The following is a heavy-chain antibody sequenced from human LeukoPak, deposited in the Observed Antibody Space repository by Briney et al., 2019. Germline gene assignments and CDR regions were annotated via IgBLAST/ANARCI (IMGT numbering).Heavy chain of an antibody. CDR2: IYHSGST. CDR1: GGSISSSSYY. V-gene: IGHV4-39*07. Sequence: PSETLSLTCTVSGGSISSSSYYWGWIRQPPGKGLEWIGSIYHSGSTNYNPSLKSRVTISIDESKNQFSLMVSSVTAADTAVYYCAVAPAVSRGRFDYWGQGTLVTVSS. D-gene: IGHD2-2*01. J-gene: IGHJ4*02. CDR3: AVAPAVSRGRFDY.